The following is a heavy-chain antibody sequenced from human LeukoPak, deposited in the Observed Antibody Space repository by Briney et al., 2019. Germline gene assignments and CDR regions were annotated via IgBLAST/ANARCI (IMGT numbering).Heavy chain of an antibody. J-gene: IGHJ6*03. CDR2: IIPIFGTA. V-gene: IGHV1-69*01. CDR1: GGTFSSYA. CDR3: ARVSAYYYGSGSYYDYYYMDV. D-gene: IGHD3-10*01. Sequence: GASVKVSCKASGGTFSSYAISWVRQAPGQGLEWMGGIIPIFGTANYAQKFQGRVTITADESTSTAYMELSSLRSEDTAVYYCARVSAYYYGSGSYYDYYYMDVWGKGTTVTVSS.